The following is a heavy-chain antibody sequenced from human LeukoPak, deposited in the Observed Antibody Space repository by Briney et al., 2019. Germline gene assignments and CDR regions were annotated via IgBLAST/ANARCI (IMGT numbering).Heavy chain of an antibody. CDR1: GCSISNYY. CDR3: ARDKSGWLNDDAFDI. CDR2: IYTSGST. J-gene: IGHJ3*02. D-gene: IGHD6-19*01. Sequence: SETLSLTCAVSGCSISNYYWSWIRQPAGKGLEWIGRIYTSGSTNYNPSLKSRVTMSVDTSKNQFSLKLSSVTAADTAVHYCARDKSGWLNDDAFDIWGQGTMVTVSS. V-gene: IGHV4-4*07.